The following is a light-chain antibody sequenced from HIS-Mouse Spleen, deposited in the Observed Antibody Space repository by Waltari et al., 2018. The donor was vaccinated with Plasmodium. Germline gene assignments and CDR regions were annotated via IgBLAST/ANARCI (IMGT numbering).Light chain of an antibody. CDR1: QGISSC. J-gene: IGKJ5*01. CDR2: AAS. V-gene: IGKV1-12*01. CDR3: QQANSCPPSIT. Sequence: DIQMTQSPSSVSASVGDRVTIPCRARQGISSCVAWDQQKTGTAPKLLVYAASSLQSGVPARFSGSGSGTDVTLTISIRQPEDFASYYCQQANSCPPSITFGQGTRLEIK.